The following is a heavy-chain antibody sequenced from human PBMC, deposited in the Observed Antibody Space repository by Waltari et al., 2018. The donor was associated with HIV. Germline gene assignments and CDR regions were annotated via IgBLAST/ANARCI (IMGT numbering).Heavy chain of an antibody. CDR1: GFTFSSYW. CDR2: INRDGSST. J-gene: IGHJ4*02. Sequence: EVQLVESGGGLVQPGGSLRLSCAASGFTFSSYWMHWVRQVPGKGLIWVSLINRDGSSTSYADSVKGRFTISRDNAKNTLYLQMNSLRAEDTAVYYCATSRTFDYWGQGTLVTVSS. V-gene: IGHV3-74*01. CDR3: ATSRTFDY.